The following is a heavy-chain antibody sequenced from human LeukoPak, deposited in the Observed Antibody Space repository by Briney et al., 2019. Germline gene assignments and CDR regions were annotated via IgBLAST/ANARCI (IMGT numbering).Heavy chain of an antibody. CDR2: IYYSGST. D-gene: IGHD3-3*01. CDR3: ARFSTIFGVGY. J-gene: IGHJ4*02. V-gene: IGHV4-30-4*08. CDR1: GGSISSGDYY. Sequence: PSQTLSLTCTVSGGSISSGDYYWSWIRQPPGKGLEWIGYIYYSGSTYYNPSLKSRVTISVDTSKNQFSLKLSSVTAAGTAVYYCARFSTIFGVGYWGQGTLVTVSS.